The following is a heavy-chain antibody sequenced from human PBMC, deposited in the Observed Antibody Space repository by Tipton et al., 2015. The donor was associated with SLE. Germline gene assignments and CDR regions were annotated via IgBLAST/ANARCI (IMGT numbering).Heavy chain of an antibody. Sequence: GSLRLSCAASGFTFSSNAMSWVRQAPGKGLEWVSGITGSGAGTYYADSVKGRFSISRDNSKNMLYLQMNSLRAEDTAIYYCAKEALGYFDYWGQGTLVTVSS. CDR1: GFTFSSNA. CDR3: AKEALGYFDY. J-gene: IGHJ4*02. V-gene: IGHV3-23*01. D-gene: IGHD6-13*01. CDR2: ITGSGAGT.